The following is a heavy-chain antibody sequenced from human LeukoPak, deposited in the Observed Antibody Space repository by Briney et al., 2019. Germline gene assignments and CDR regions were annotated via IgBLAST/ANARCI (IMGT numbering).Heavy chain of an antibody. CDR1: GFTFSSHA. J-gene: IGHJ4*02. CDR3: AKDRSGSGYFDY. Sequence: PGGSLRLSCAASGFTFSSHAMSWVRQAPGKGLEWVSRISSGGGTTDYTDSVKGRFTISRDTSKNTLYLQMNSLRAEGTAVYYCAKDRSGSGYFDYWGQGTLVTVSS. D-gene: IGHD3-10*01. V-gene: IGHV3-23*01. CDR2: ISSGGGTT.